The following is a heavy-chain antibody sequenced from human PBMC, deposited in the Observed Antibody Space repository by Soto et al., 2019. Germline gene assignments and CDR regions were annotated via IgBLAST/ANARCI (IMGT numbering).Heavy chain of an antibody. J-gene: IGHJ4*02. Sequence: EVQLLESGGCLVQPGGSLRLSCAASGFTFSHFAMSWVRRAPGKGLEWVSTLSGGDDSTYYADSVKDRFTISRDNSKNTLYLQLNSLRAEDTAVYYCAKKYHYGSGTYLYYFDYWGQGTLVTVSS. CDR2: LSGGDDST. V-gene: IGHV3-23*01. D-gene: IGHD3-10*01. CDR3: AKKYHYGSGTYLYYFDY. CDR1: GFTFSHFA.